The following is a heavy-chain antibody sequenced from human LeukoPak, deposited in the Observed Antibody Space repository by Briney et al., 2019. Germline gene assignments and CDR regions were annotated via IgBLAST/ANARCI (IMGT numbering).Heavy chain of an antibody. D-gene: IGHD5-18*01. CDR2: ISYDGRNE. J-gene: IGHJ4*02. CDR1: GFTFSNYG. Sequence: GGSLRLSCAASGFTFSNYGVHLVRPAPGKGLEWVAIISYDGRNEYYADSVKGRFTISRDNSKNTLYLQMNSLRAEDTAVYYCAKVYSYGDYWGQGTLVTVSS. V-gene: IGHV3-30*18. CDR3: AKVYSYGDY.